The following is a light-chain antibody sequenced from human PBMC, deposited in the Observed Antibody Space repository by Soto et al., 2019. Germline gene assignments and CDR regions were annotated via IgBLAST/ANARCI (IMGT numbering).Light chain of an antibody. J-gene: IGKJ1*01. CDR3: QQTYSTRWT. CDR1: QSISSN. CDR2: GTS. V-gene: IGKV1-39*01. Sequence: DIQMTQSPSSLSGSAGDRVTITFRTSQSISSNLNWYQQKPVKAPKVLMYGTSILQTGVSSRFRGSGSGTDFTLTINSVQPEDFATYYYQQTYSTRWTFGQGTKVEIK.